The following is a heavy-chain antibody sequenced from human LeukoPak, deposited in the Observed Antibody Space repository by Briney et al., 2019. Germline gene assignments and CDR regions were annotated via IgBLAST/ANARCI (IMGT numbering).Heavy chain of an antibody. D-gene: IGHD3-10*01. J-gene: IGHJ5*02. V-gene: IGHV1-8*01. CDR3: ARGKAAYYGSGNRFDP. CDR1: GYTFTSYD. CDR2: MNPNSGNT. Sequence: GASVKVSCKASGYTFTSYDINRVRQATGQGLEWMGWMNPNSGNTGYAQKFQGRVTMTRNTSISTAYMELSSLRSEDTAVYYCARGKAAYYGSGNRFDPWGQGTLVTVSS.